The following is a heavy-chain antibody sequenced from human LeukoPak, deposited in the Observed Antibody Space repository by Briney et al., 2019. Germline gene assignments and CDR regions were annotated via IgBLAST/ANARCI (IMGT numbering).Heavy chain of an antibody. CDR1: GGPISSGGYY. CDR2: IYYSGST. D-gene: IGHD2-2*01. Sequence: SETLSLTCTVSGGPISSGGYYWSWIRQHPGKGLEWIGYIYYSGSTYYNPSLKSRVTISVDTSKNQFSLKLSSVTAADTAVYYCAKSTSCCYSWFDPWGQGTLVTVSS. J-gene: IGHJ5*02. V-gene: IGHV4-31*03. CDR3: AKSTSCCYSWFDP.